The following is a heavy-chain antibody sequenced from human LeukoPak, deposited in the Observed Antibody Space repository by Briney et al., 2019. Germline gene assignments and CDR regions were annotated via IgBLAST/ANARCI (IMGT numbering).Heavy chain of an antibody. CDR1: GYTFTSYA. Sequence: ASVKVSCKASGYTFTSYAIGWVRQAPGQGLEWMGWISAYSGYTNYAQSLQGRVTMTTDTSTSTAYMELRSLRSDDTAMYYCARVGGNYGGLVDYWGQGTLVTVSS. V-gene: IGHV1-18*01. J-gene: IGHJ4*02. CDR3: ARVGGNYGGLVDY. CDR2: ISAYSGYT. D-gene: IGHD1-26*01.